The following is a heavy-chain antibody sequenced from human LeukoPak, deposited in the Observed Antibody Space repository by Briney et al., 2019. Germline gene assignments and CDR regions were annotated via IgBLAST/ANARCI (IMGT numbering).Heavy chain of an antibody. CDR2: INHSGST. Sequence: PSETLSLTCAVFGGSFSGYYWSWLRQPPGKGLEWIGEINHSGSTNYNPSLTSRVTISVDTSKNQFSLNLSSVTAADTAVYYCARGPILEWFYYYYYYMDVWGKGTTVTVSS. D-gene: IGHD3-3*01. J-gene: IGHJ6*03. CDR1: GGSFSGYY. V-gene: IGHV4-34*01. CDR3: ARGPILEWFYYYYYYMDV.